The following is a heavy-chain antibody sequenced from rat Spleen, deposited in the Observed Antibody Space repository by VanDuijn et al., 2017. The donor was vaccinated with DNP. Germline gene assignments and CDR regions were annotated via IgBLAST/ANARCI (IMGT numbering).Heavy chain of an antibody. D-gene: IGHD1-11*01. CDR3: ATGWVFAY. V-gene: IGHV5-29*01. Sequence: EVQLVVSGGGLVQPGRSMKVSCAASGFTFSKYGMAWVRQAPKKGLEWVATISYDVGSTYYRDSVKGRFTFSRDNAKSTLYLQMDSLRSEDTATYYCATGWVFAYWGQGVMVTVSS. CDR1: GFTFSKYG. CDR2: ISYDVGST. J-gene: IGHJ2*01.